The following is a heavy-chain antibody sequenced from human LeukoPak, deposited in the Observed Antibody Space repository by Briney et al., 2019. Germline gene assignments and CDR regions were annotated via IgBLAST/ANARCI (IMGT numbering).Heavy chain of an antibody. V-gene: IGHV4-39*07. Sequence: SETLSLTCTVSGGSIRSSYYYWGWIRQPPGKGLEWIGSIYHSGSTTYNPSLKSRVTISVDKSKNQFSLELSSVAAADTAVYFCARKDSNYGGFDYWGQGTLVTVSS. CDR1: GGSIRSSYYY. CDR2: IYHSGST. CDR3: ARKDSNYGGFDY. J-gene: IGHJ4*02. D-gene: IGHD4-11*01.